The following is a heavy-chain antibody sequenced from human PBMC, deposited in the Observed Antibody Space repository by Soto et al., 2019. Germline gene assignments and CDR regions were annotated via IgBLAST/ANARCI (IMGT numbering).Heavy chain of an antibody. CDR1: GGTFSSYT. CDR3: ARSYGSGSTWFDP. J-gene: IGHJ5*02. Sequence: GASVKVSCKASGGTFSSYTISGVRQAPGQGLEWMGRIIPILGIANYAQKFQGRVTITADKSTSTAYMELSSLRSEDTAVYYCARSYGSGSTWFDPWGQGTLVTVSS. D-gene: IGHD3-10*01. V-gene: IGHV1-69*02. CDR2: IIPILGIA.